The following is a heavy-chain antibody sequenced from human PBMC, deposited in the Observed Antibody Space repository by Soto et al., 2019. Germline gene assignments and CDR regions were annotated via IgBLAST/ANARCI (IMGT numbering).Heavy chain of an antibody. CDR2: MYHGGRT. J-gene: IGHJ4*02. CDR3: ERDPGYCTNAVCPIFDF. V-gene: IGHV4-59*02. CDR1: GDSVTNYF. Sequence: SETRSLTCTVSGDSVTNYFWSWMRQPPGKGLEWIGHMYHGGRTNYSPSLKSRVTMSLDSSKNQFSMNLSSVTAAETDVYFCERDPGYCTNAVCPIFDFWCQAVLVT. D-gene: IGHD2-8*01.